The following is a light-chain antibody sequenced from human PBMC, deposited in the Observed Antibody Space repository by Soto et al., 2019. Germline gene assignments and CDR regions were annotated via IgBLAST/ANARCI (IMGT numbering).Light chain of an antibody. V-gene: IGKV1-5*03. CDR1: QSISSW. CDR2: KAS. J-gene: IGKJ1*01. CDR3: QQWWT. Sequence: DIQMTQSPSTLSASVGERVTITCRASQSISSWLAWYQQKPGKAPKLLIYKASSLESGVPSRFSGSGSGTEFTLTISSLQPDDFATYYCQQWWTFGQGTKVDIK.